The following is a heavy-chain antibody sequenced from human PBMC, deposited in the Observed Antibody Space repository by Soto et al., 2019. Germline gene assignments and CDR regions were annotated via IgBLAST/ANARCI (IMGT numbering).Heavy chain of an antibody. CDR2: IIHSGNT. V-gene: IGHV4-38-2*02. D-gene: IGHD3-3*01. J-gene: IGHJ6*02. CDR1: DYSIGSGYY. CDR3: ARVVFDFWSGYSFYYYYGMDV. Sequence: PSETLSLTCTVSDYSIGSGYYWGWIRQPPGKGLEWIGSIIHSGNTDYNPSLKSRVTISVDTSKNQFSLKLSSVTAADTAVYYCARVVFDFWSGYSFYYYYGMDVWGQGTTVTVSS.